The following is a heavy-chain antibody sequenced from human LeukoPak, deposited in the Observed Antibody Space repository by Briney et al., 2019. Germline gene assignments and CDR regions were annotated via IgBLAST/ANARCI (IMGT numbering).Heavy chain of an antibody. V-gene: IGHV3-30*04. CDR2: ISYDGSNK. CDR1: GFTFSSYA. J-gene: IGHJ4*02. CDR3: ARDLSLEGRWAELDY. D-gene: IGHD2/OR15-2a*01. Sequence: GGSLRLSCAASGFTFSSYAMHWVRQAPGKGLEWVAVISYDGSNKYYADSVKGRFTTSRDNSKNTLYLQMNSLRAEDTAVYYCARDLSLEGRWAELDYWGQGTLVTVSS.